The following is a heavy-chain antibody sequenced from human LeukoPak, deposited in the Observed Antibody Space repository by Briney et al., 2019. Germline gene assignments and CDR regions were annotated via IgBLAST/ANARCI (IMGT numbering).Heavy chain of an antibody. CDR1: GYTFTGYY. Sequence: ASVKVSCKASGYTFTGYYMLWVRQAPGQGLEWMGWINPNSGGTNYAQKFQGRVTMTRDTSLSTAYMELSRLRSDDTAVYYRAREVKYQLLSSNWFDPWGQGTLVTVYS. CDR2: INPNSGGT. CDR3: AREVKYQLLSSNWFDP. J-gene: IGHJ5*02. D-gene: IGHD2-2*01. V-gene: IGHV1-2*02.